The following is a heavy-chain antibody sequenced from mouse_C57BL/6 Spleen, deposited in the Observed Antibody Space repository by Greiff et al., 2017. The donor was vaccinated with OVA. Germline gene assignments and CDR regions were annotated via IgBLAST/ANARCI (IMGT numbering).Heavy chain of an antibody. J-gene: IGHJ1*03. CDR1: GFTFSDYY. CDR3: ARTNDGYFRYCDV. D-gene: IGHD2-3*01. V-gene: IGHV5-12*01. Sequence: EVKLMESGGGLVQPGGSLKLSCAASGFTFSDYYMYWVRQTPEKRLEWVAYISNGGGSTYYPDTVKGRFTISRDNAKNTLYLQMSRLKSEDTAMYYCARTNDGYFRYCDVWGTGTTVTVSS. CDR2: ISNGGGST.